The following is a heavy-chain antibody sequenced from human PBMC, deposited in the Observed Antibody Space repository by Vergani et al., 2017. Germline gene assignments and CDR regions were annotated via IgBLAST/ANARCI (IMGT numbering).Heavy chain of an antibody. CDR1: GFTFDDYG. CDR3: ARDLLDSSGYVHWFDP. V-gene: IGHV3-20*01. CDR2: INWNGGST. J-gene: IGHJ5*02. Sequence: EVQLVDSGGGVVRPGGSLRLSCAASGFTFDDYGMSWVRQAPGKGLEWVSGINWNGGSTGYADSVKGRFTISRDNAKNSLYLQMNSLRAEYTALYHCARDLLDSSGYVHWFDPWGQGTLVTVSS. D-gene: IGHD3-22*01.